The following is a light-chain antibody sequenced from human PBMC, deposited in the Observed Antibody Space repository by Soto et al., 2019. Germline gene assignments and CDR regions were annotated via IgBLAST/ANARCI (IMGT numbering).Light chain of an antibody. CDR3: QQYGSSPLVS. J-gene: IGKJ4*01. V-gene: IGKV3-20*01. Sequence: EIVLTQSPGTLSLSPGERATLSCRASQSVSSNYLAWYQQKPGQAPRLLIYDASTRATGIPDRFSGSGSGTDFTLTVSRLEPEDFAVYYCQQYGSSPLVSFGGGTKVRSN. CDR1: QSVSSNY. CDR2: DAS.